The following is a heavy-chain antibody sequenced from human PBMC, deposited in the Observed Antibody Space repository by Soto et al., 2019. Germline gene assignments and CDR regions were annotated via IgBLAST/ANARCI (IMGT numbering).Heavy chain of an antibody. D-gene: IGHD2-8*01. CDR3: ARALMSQSDY. J-gene: IGHJ4*02. CDR1: GFTFSDHY. V-gene: IGHV3-72*01. CDR2: TRNRANSYTT. Sequence: PGGSLRLSCAASGFTFSDHYMDWVRQAPGKGLEWVGRTRNRANSYTTEYAASVKGRFTISRDDSKNSLYLQMNSLKTEDPAVYYCARALMSQSDYWGQGTLVTVSS.